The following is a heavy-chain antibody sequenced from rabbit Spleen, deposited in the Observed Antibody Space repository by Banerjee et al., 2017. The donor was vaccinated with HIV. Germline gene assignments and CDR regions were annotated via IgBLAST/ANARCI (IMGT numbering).Heavy chain of an antibody. D-gene: IGHD8-1*01. V-gene: IGHV1S45*01. CDR1: GFSFSDSYD. CDR2: IYTGNAKT. Sequence: QQQLEESGGGLVKPGGTLTLTCKASGFSFSDSYDMCWVRQAPGKGLEWIACIYTGNAKTYYASWAKGRFTISKASSTTVTLQMTSLTVADMATYFCARDAGSGPYIDGYFDLWGPGTLVT. J-gene: IGHJ6*01. CDR3: ARDAGSGPYIDGYFDL.